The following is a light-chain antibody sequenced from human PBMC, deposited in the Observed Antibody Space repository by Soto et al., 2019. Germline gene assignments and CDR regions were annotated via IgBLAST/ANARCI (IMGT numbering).Light chain of an antibody. CDR2: VNSDGSH. Sequence: QLVLTQSPSASASLGASVKLTCTLSSGHSSYAIAWHQQQPEKGPRYLMKVNSDGSHSKGDGISDRFSGSSSGAERYLTISSLQSEDEADYYCQTWGTGIRVFGGGTKVTVL. J-gene: IGLJ2*01. CDR1: SGHSSYA. CDR3: QTWGTGIRV. V-gene: IGLV4-69*01.